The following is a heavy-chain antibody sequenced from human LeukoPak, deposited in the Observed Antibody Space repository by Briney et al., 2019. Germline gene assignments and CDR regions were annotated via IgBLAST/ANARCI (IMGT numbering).Heavy chain of an antibody. CDR3: ARGLDY. V-gene: IGHV4-34*01. CDR2: IYYSGST. Sequence: SETLPLNCAVYGGSFSGYYWSWIRQPPGKGLEWIGTIYYSGSTYYNPSLKSRVTISVDTSKNQFSLKLSSVTAADTAVYYCARGLDYWGQGTLVTVSS. J-gene: IGHJ4*02. CDR1: GGSFSGYY.